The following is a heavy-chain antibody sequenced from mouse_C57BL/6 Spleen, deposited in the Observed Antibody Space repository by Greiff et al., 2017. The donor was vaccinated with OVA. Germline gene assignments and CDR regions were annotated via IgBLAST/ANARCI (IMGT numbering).Heavy chain of an antibody. CDR2: ISYDGSN. CDR3: ARDKTTVVPYAMDY. Sequence: EVKLVESGPGLVKPSQSLSLTCSVTGYSITSGYYWNWIRQFPGNKLEWMGYISYDGSNNYNPSLKNRISITRDTSKNQFFQKLNAVTTEDTATDYCARDKTTVVPYAMDYWGQGTSVTVSS. V-gene: IGHV3-6*01. D-gene: IGHD1-1*01. J-gene: IGHJ4*01. CDR1: GYSITSGYY.